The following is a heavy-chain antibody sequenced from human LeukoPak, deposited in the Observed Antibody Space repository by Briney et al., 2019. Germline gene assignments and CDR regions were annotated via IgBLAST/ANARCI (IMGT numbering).Heavy chain of an antibody. D-gene: IGHD6-6*01. J-gene: IGHJ4*02. CDR2: ISGSGISP. Sequence: GGSLRLSCAASGFTFSSYAMNWVRQAPGKGLEWVSGISGSGISPYYADSVKGRFTMSRDNSKNTAYLEMNSLRAEDTAVYHCAKIMGSSPSTAYFAYWGQGTLVTVSS. CDR1: GFTFSSYA. V-gene: IGHV3-23*01. CDR3: AKIMGSSPSTAYFAY.